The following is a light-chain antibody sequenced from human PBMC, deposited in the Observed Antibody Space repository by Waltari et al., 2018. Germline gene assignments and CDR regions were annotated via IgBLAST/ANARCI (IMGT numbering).Light chain of an antibody. CDR3: QTGGHGTWV. Sequence: QLVMPPSPSASASLGASLKLPCTMRRGQISHDIAWHQQQPEKGPRFLMKVNSDGSHSKGDEIPDRFSGSSSGAERYLPISSLQSEDEADYSCQTGGHGTWVVGGGTKLTVL. CDR1: RGQISHD. V-gene: IGLV4-69*02. CDR2: VNSDGSH. J-gene: IGLJ3*02.